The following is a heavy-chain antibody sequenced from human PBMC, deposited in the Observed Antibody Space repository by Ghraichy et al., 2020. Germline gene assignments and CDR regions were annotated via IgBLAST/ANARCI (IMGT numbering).Heavy chain of an antibody. D-gene: IGHD6-13*01. CDR2: IYYSGST. CDR3: ARHVAVPGRLYFHN. J-gene: IGHJ1*01. Sequence: SETLSLTCTVSGDSISSYYWSWIRQPPGKGLEWIGYIYYSGSTSYNPSLKSRVTISVDTSKNQFSLKLSSVTAADTAMYYCARHVAVPGRLYFHNWGQGTLVTVSS. V-gene: IGHV4-59*08. CDR1: GDSISSYY.